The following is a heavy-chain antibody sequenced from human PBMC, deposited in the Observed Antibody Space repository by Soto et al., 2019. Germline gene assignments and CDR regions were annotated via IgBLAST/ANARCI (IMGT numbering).Heavy chain of an antibody. Sequence: QVQLQQWCAGLLKPSETLSLTCAVYGGSFSGYYWNWIRQPPGKGLEWIGEINHSGSTNYNPSLKRRVTVSVDTSKNQLSLKLSSVTDADTAVYYCARGWGRIFDYWGQGTLVTVSS. J-gene: IGHJ4*02. CDR2: INHSGST. V-gene: IGHV4-34*01. D-gene: IGHD7-27*01. CDR1: GGSFSGYY. CDR3: ARGWGRIFDY.